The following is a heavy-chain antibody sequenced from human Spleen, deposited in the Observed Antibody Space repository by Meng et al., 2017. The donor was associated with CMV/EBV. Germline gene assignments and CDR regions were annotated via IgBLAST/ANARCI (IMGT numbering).Heavy chain of an antibody. Sequence: GESLKISCAASGFTFSDYSMHWVRQAPGKGLEWVAFIGHDGTKKRHADSVKGRFTISRDDSKNTLYLQMNSLRAEDTAVYYCARSIAVAALRSGMDVWGQGTTVTVSS. CDR1: GFTFSDYS. CDR3: ARSIAVAALRSGMDV. CDR2: IGHDGTKK. V-gene: IGHV3-30*02. D-gene: IGHD6-19*01. J-gene: IGHJ6*02.